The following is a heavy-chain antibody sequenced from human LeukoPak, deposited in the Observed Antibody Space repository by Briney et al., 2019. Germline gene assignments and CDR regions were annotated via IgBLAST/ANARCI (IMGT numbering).Heavy chain of an antibody. CDR3: AGEGHYYDSSGYYYGGEDY. V-gene: IGHV4-4*07. Sequence: SETLSLTCTVSGGSISSYYWSWIRQPAGEGLEWIGRIYTRGSTNYNTSLKSRVTMSVDTSKNQFSLKLSSVTAADTAVYYCAGEGHYYDSSGYYYGGEDYWGQGTLVTVSS. J-gene: IGHJ4*02. D-gene: IGHD3-22*01. CDR2: IYTRGST. CDR1: GGSISSYY.